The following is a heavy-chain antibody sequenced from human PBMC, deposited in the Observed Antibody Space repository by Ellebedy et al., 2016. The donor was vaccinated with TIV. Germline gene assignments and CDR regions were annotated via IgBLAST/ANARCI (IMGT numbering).Heavy chain of an antibody. Sequence: GESLKISCAASGFTFNSYAMSWVRQAPGKGLEWVSTVSENGGRTYYADSMKGRFTISRDNSKSTLWLQMNSLRDEDTAVYYCANDYWDYWGQGALVTVSS. J-gene: IGHJ4*02. V-gene: IGHV3-23*01. CDR2: VSENGGRT. CDR1: GFTFNSYA. CDR3: ANDYWDY.